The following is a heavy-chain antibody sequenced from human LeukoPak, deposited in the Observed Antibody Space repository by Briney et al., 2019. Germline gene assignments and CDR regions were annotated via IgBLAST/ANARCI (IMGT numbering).Heavy chain of an antibody. J-gene: IGHJ4*02. D-gene: IGHD3-22*01. CDR1: GFTFSSYA. Sequence: PGRSLRLSCAASGFTFSSYAMHWVRQAPGKGLEWVAVISYDGSNKYYADSVKGRFTISRDNSKNTLYLQMNSLRDEDTAVYYCAKTYYFDSSGYWSAYYFDKWGQGTHVTVSS. CDR3: AKTYYFDSSGYWSAYYFDK. CDR2: ISYDGSNK. V-gene: IGHV3-30*14.